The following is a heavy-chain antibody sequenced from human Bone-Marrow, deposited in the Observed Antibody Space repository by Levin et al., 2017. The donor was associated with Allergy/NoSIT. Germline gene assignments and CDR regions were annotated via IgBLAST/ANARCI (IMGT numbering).Heavy chain of an antibody. CDR3: VREYYGLLAGYYFDY. CDR1: GFSFSTFE. Sequence: PGGSLRLSCAASGFSFSTFEMNWVRQVPGKGLEWVSYISNSGSTKYYADSVKGRFTISRDNAKNSLFLQMNSLRPEDTAVYYCVREYYGLLAGYYFDYWGQGTLVTVSS. CDR2: ISNSGSTK. V-gene: IGHV3-48*03. D-gene: IGHD3-9*01. J-gene: IGHJ4*02.